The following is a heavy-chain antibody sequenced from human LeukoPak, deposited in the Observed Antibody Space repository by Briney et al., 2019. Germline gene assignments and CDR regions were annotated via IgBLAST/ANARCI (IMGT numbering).Heavy chain of an antibody. CDR3: ARERPRYCSGGSCYSYYFDY. Sequence: GGSLRLSCAASGFTFGSYWMHWVRQAPGKGLVWVSRVNTDGSSTRYADSVKGRFTISRDNAKNTLYLQMNSLRAEDTAVYYCARERPRYCSGGSCYSYYFDYWGQGTRVTVSS. V-gene: IGHV3-74*01. J-gene: IGHJ4*02. D-gene: IGHD2-15*01. CDR2: VNTDGSST. CDR1: GFTFGSYW.